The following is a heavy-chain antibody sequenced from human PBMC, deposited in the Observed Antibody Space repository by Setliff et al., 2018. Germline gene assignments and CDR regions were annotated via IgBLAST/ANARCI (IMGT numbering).Heavy chain of an antibody. V-gene: IGHV4-4*07. CDR2: IYISGST. Sequence: PSETLSLTCTVSGGSISNYYWSWIRQPAGKGLEWIGRIYISGSTNYNPSLKSRVTMSVDTSKNQFSLKLSSVTAADTAVYYCARKGISALSGAFDMWGQGTMVTVSS. CDR3: ARKGISALSGAFDM. D-gene: IGHD1-26*01. J-gene: IGHJ3*02. CDR1: GGSISNYY.